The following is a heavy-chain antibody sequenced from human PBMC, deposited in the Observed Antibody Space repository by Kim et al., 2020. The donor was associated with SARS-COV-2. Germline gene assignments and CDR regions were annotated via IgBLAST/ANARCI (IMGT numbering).Heavy chain of an antibody. Sequence: GGSLRLSCAASGFPFSSYAMTWVRQAPGKGLEWVSAISGSGDSTYYADSVKGRFTISRDNSKNTLYLQMNSLRAEDTAVYYCAKDKNIATGHDAFDICGHEKMVTVSS. J-gene: IGHJ3*02. CDR3: AKDKNIATGHDAFDI. D-gene: IGHD6-13*01. CDR2: ISGSGDST. V-gene: IGHV3-23*01. CDR1: GFPFSSYA.